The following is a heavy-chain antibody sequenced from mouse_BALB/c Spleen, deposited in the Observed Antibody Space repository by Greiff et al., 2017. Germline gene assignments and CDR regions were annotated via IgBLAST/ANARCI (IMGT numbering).Heavy chain of an antibody. CDR1: GYTFTSYW. Sequence: QVQLQQPGAELVRPGASVKLSCKASGYTFTSYWINWVKQRPGQGLEWIGNIYPSDSYTNYNQKFKDKATLTVDKSSSTAYMQLSSPTSEDSAVYYCTRGLGGRGFAYWGQGTLVTVSA. CDR2: IYPSDSYT. V-gene: IGHV1-69*02. D-gene: IGHD1-1*02. J-gene: IGHJ3*01. CDR3: TRGLGGRGFAY.